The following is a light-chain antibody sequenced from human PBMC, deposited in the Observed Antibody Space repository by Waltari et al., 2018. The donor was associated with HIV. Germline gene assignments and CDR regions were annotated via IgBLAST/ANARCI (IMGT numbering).Light chain of an antibody. CDR2: GNN. J-gene: IGLJ1*01. CDR1: SPNIGAGYD. CDR3: QSNDNSLSGSRV. Sequence: QSVLTQPPSVSGAPGQRVSISCTGSSPNIGAGYDVQWYQQLPGTPPKLLIFGNNNRPSGVPDRFSGSKSGTSASLAITGLQAEDEADYYCQSNDNSLSGSRVFGTGTKVTVL. V-gene: IGLV1-40*01.